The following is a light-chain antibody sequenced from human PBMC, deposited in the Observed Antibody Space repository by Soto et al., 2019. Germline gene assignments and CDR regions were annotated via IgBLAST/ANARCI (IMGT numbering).Light chain of an antibody. CDR3: CSYAGSYTLI. CDR1: SSDVGGYNY. CDR2: DVS. V-gene: IGLV2-11*01. J-gene: IGLJ2*01. Sequence: QSALTQPRSVSGSPGQSGTISCTGTSSDVGGYNYVSWYHQHTGKAPKLMIYDVSKRPSGVPDRFSGSKSGNTASLTISGLQAEDEADYYCCSYAGSYTLIFGGGTKLTVL.